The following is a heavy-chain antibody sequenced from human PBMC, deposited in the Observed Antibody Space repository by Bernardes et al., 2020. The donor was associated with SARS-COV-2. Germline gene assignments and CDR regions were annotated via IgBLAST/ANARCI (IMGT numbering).Heavy chain of an antibody. CDR1: GYTFTSYG. CDR2: ISGDEGNT. V-gene: IGHV1-18*01. J-gene: IGHJ5*02. D-gene: IGHD5-12*01. CDR3: ATVVGYSYGGGWFDP. Sequence: ASVKVSCKASGYTFTSYGISWVRQAPGQGLEWMGWISGDEGNTNYAHKFHGRVTMTTDTSTSTAHMELRSVRSDDTAVYYCATVVGYSYGGGWFDPWGQGTLVTGSS.